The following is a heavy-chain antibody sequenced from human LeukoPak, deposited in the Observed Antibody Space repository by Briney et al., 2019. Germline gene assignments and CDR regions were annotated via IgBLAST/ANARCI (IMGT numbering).Heavy chain of an antibody. J-gene: IGHJ6*03. V-gene: IGHV3-74*01. CDR2: INSDGSST. D-gene: IGHD6-13*01. CDR3: ASLAAGNYYYYMDV. Sequence: GGSLRLSCAASGFTFSSYWMHWVRQAPGKGLVWVSRINSDGSSTSYADSVKGRFTISRDNAKNTLYLQMNSLRAEDTAVYYCASLAAGNYYYYMDVWGKGTTVTVSS. CDR1: GFTFSSYW.